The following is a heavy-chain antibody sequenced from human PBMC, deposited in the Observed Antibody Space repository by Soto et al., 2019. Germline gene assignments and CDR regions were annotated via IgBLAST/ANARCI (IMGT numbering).Heavy chain of an antibody. V-gene: IGHV1-69*13. CDR3: ARDRPRITMIVVASPDPEDAFDI. CDR2: IIPIFGTA. J-gene: IGHJ3*02. Sequence: SVKVSCKASGGTFSSYAISWVRQAPGQGLEWMGGIIPIFGTANYAQKFQGRVTITADESTSTAYMELSSLRSEDTAVYYCARDRPRITMIVVASPDPEDAFDIWGQGTMVTVSS. CDR1: GGTFSSYA. D-gene: IGHD3-22*01.